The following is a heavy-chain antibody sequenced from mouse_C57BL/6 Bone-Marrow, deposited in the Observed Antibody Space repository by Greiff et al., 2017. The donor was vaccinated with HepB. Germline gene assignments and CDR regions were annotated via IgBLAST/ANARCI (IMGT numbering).Heavy chain of an antibody. Sequence: QVQLQQSGAELVRPGASVKMSCKASGYTFTSYNMHWVKQTPRQGLEWIGAIYPGNGDTSYNQKFKGKATLTVDKSSSTAYMQLSSLTSEDSAVYFCARGEGIYDGYPDGYFDVWGTGTTVTVSS. CDR1: GYTFTSYN. D-gene: IGHD2-3*01. V-gene: IGHV1-12*01. J-gene: IGHJ1*03. CDR2: IYPGNGDT. CDR3: ARGEGIYDGYPDGYFDV.